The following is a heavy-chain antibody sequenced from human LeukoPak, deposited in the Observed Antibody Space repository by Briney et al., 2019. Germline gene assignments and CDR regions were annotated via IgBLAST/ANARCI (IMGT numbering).Heavy chain of an antibody. J-gene: IGHJ4*02. V-gene: IGHV4-59*08. D-gene: IGHD1-26*01. CDR1: GGSISSYY. Sequence: SETLSLTCTVSGGSISSYYWSWIRQPPGKGLEWIGYIYYSASTNYNPSLKSRVTISVDTSKNQFSLKLSSVTAADTAVYYCATLRGGSYVFDYWGQGTLVTVSS. CDR3: ATLRGGSYVFDY. CDR2: IYYSAST.